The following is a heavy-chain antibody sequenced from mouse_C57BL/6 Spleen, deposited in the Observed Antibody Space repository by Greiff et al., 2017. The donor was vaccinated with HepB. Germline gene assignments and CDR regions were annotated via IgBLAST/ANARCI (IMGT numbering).Heavy chain of an antibody. V-gene: IGHV1-69*01. CDR3: ARGDYDEYFDY. J-gene: IGHJ2*01. D-gene: IGHD2-4*01. CDR1: GYTFTSYW. CDR2: IDPSDSYT. Sequence: QVQLQQPGAELVMPGASVKLSCKASGYTFTSYWMHWVKQRPGQGLEWIGEIDPSDSYTNYNQKFKGKSTLTLDKSSSTAYMQLSSLTSEDSAVYYCARGDYDEYFDYWGQGTTLTVSS.